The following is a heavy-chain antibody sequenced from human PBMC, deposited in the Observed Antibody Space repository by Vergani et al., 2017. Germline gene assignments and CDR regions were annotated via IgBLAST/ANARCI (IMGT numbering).Heavy chain of an antibody. Sequence: QVQLVQSGAEVKKPGASVKVSCKASGYTFTGYYMHWVRQAPGQGLEWMGWINPNSGGTNYAQKFQGRVTMTRDTSISAAYMELSRLRSDDTAVYYCARGELTSRDGYNSVDYWGQGTLVTVSS. CDR3: ARGELTSRDGYNSVDY. D-gene: IGHD5-24*01. J-gene: IGHJ4*02. CDR2: INPNSGGT. V-gene: IGHV1-2*02. CDR1: GYTFTGYY.